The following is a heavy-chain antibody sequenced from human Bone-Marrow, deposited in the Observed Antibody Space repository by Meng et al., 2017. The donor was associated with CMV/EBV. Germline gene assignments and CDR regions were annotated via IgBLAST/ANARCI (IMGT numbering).Heavy chain of an antibody. Sequence: GESLKISCAASGFTFSSYAMSWVRQAPGKGLEWVSYISSDGATIYYADSVKGRFTISRDNAKNSLYLQMNSLRAEDTAVYYCARDGIPAAPNWFDPWGQGTLVTVSS. D-gene: IGHD2-2*01. CDR3: ARDGIPAAPNWFDP. CDR2: ISSDGATI. V-gene: IGHV3-48*03. CDR1: GFTFSSYA. J-gene: IGHJ5*02.